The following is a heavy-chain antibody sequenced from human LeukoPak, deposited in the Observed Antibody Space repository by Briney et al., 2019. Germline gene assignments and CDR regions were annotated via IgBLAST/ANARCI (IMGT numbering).Heavy chain of an antibody. D-gene: IGHD5-18*01. V-gene: IGHV3-33*06. CDR2: IWYDGSNK. Sequence: QPGGSLRLSCAASGFTFSSYGMHWVRQAPGKGLEWVAVIWYDGSNKYYADSVKGRFTISRDNSKNTLYLQMNSLRAEDTAVYYCAKVTTWIQLWSLDYWGQGTLVTVSS. J-gene: IGHJ4*02. CDR3: AKVTTWIQLWSLDY. CDR1: GFTFSSYG.